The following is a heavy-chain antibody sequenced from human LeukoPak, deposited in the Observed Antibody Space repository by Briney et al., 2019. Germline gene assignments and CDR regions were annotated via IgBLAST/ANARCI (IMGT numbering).Heavy chain of an antibody. V-gene: IGHV1-3*01. CDR2: INAGNGNI. Sequence: ASVKVSCKASGYTFTSYAMHWVRQAPGQRLEWMGWINAGNGNIEYSQKFQGRVTITRDTSASTGYMEVSSLRSEDTAVYYCAISWLYRDGLDVWGQGTTVTVSS. CDR3: AISWLYRDGLDV. CDR1: GYTFTSYA. J-gene: IGHJ6*02. D-gene: IGHD6-19*01.